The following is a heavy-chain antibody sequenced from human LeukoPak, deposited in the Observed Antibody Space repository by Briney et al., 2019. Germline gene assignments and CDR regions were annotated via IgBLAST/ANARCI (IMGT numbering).Heavy chain of an antibody. CDR2: INHSGST. CDR1: GGSFSGYY. J-gene: IGHJ6*02. Sequence: PSETLSLTCAVYGGSFSGYYWSWIHQPPGKGLEWIGEINHSGSTNYNPSLKSRVTISVDTSKNQFSLKLSSVTAADTAVYYCARGSVSSWYYYYYYYGMDVWGQGTTVTVSS. D-gene: IGHD6-13*01. CDR3: ARGSVSSWYYYYYYYGMDV. V-gene: IGHV4-34*01.